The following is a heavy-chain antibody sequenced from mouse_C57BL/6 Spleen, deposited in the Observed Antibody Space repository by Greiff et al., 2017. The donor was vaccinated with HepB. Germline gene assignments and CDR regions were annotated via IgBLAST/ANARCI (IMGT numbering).Heavy chain of an antibody. V-gene: IGHV1-52*01. Sequence: QVQLQQPGAELVRPGSSVKLSCKASGYTFTSYWMHWVKQRPIQGLEWIGNIDPSDSETHYNQKFKDKATLTVDKSSSTAYMQLSSLTSEDSAVYYCARLWDYAMDYGGQGTSVNDSA. CDR1: GYTFTSYW. J-gene: IGHJ4*01. CDR3: ARLWDYAMDY. D-gene: IGHD4-1*01. CDR2: IDPSDSET.